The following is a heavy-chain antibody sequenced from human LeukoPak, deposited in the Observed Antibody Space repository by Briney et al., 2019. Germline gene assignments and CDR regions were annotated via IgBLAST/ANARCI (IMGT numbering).Heavy chain of an antibody. Sequence: PSETLSLTFMVSGASISSYYWSWIRQPPGKGLEWIGYISYSGSTNYNPSLKSRVTISADTSQNKVSLTLSSVSAANTPVYYDVREGPNDGAFDPWGQGNLVTVSS. CDR1: GASISSYY. CDR3: VREGPNDGAFDP. J-gene: IGHJ5*02. V-gene: IGHV4-59*12. D-gene: IGHD1-1*01. CDR2: ISYSGST.